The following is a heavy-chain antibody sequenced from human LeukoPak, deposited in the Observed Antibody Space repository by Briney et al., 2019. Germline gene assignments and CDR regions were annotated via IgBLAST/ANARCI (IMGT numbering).Heavy chain of an antibody. V-gene: IGHV1-69*13. CDR1: GGTFSSYA. CDR2: IIPIFGTA. CDR3: ARDPGANWGAVDY. J-gene: IGHJ4*02. D-gene: IGHD7-27*01. Sequence: ASVKVSCKASGGTFSSYAISWVRQAPGQGLEWMGGIIPIFGTANYAQKFQGRVTITADESTSTAYMELSSLRSEDTAAYYCARDPGANWGAVDYWGQGTLVTVSS.